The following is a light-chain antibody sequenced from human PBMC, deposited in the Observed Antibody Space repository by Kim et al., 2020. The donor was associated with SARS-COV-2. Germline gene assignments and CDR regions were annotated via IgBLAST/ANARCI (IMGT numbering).Light chain of an antibody. CDR1: QSISSW. Sequence: GDRVTITCRASQSISSWLAWYQQKPGKAPKLLIYDASSLESGVPSRFSGSGSGTEFNLTISSLQPDDFATYYCQQYSNYSPTFGQGTKV. J-gene: IGKJ1*01. CDR2: DAS. CDR3: QQYSNYSPT. V-gene: IGKV1-5*01.